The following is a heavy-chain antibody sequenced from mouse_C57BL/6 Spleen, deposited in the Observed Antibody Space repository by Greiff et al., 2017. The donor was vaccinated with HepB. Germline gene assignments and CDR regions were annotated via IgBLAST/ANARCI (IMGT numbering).Heavy chain of an antibody. V-gene: IGHV1-26*01. Sequence: VHLQQSGPELVKPGASVKISCKASGYTFTDYYMNWVKQSHGKSLEWIGDINPNNGGTSYNQKFKGKATLTVDKSSSTAYMELRSLTSEDSAVYYCAYYYGSSPYYFDYWGQGTTLTVSS. CDR1: GYTFTDYY. D-gene: IGHD1-1*01. CDR2: INPNNGGT. CDR3: AYYYGSSPYYFDY. J-gene: IGHJ2*01.